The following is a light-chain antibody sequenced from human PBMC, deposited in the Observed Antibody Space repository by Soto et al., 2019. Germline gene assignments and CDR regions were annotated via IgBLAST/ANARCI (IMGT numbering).Light chain of an antibody. Sequence: QSVLTQPLSVSGAPGQRVTISCTGSSSNIGAGYDVHWYQQLPGTAPKLLIYGNSNRPSGVPDRFSGSKSGNTASLTISGLQAEDEADYYCSSYTGAYTLVFGTGTKVTVL. CDR1: SSNIGAGYD. CDR3: SSYTGAYTLV. CDR2: GNS. V-gene: IGLV1-40*01. J-gene: IGLJ1*01.